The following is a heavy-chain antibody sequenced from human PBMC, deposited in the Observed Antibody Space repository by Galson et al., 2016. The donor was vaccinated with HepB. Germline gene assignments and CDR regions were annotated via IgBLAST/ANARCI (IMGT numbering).Heavy chain of an antibody. D-gene: IGHD1-26*01. CDR3: ARDFKLGAPDYMDV. Sequence: SLRLSCAVSGFTFSSFSMNWVRQAPGKGLDWVAVISKTGDTTFYGDSVKGRFTISRDNSKNTVDLQIHSLRSEDAAVYFCARDFKLGAPDYMDVWGKWTTVTVS. J-gene: IGHJ6*03. CDR1: GFTFSSFS. V-gene: IGHV3-30*03. CDR2: ISKTGDTT.